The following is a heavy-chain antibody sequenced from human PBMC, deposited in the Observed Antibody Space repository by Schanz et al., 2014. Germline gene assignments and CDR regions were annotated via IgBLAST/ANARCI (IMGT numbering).Heavy chain of an antibody. CDR1: GYTFSDYG. Sequence: QVQLVQSGAEVKKPGASVKVSCKTSGYTFSDYGITWVRQAPGQGLDWVGWISPYTGNTHYFDKMEGRVTMTTDTSTSTAYMELRSLRSDDTAVYYCARDGVDAAAGGNYWGQGTLVTVSS. CDR3: ARDGVDAAAGGNY. J-gene: IGHJ4*02. V-gene: IGHV1-18*01. CDR2: ISPYTGNT. D-gene: IGHD6-13*01.